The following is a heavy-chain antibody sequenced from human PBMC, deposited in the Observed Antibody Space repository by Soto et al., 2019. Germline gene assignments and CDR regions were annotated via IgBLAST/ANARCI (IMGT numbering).Heavy chain of an antibody. CDR1: GGTFSSYA. V-gene: IGHV1-69*01. Sequence: QVQLVQSGAEVKKPGSSVKVSCKASGGTFSSYAISWVRQAPGQGLEWMGGIIPIFGTANYAQKFQGRVTSTADESTSTAYMELSSLRSEDTAVYYCARAGQRYLARNHNWFDPWGQGTLVTVSS. CDR2: IIPIFGTA. J-gene: IGHJ5*02. CDR3: ARAGQRYLARNHNWFDP. D-gene: IGHD3-9*01.